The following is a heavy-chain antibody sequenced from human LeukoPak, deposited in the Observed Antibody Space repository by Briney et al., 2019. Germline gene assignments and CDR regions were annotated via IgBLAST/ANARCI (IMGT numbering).Heavy chain of an antibody. CDR2: IYYSGST. Sequence: PSETLSLTCTVSGGSISSSSYYWGCIRQPPGKGLECIGSIYYSGSTYYNPSLKSRVTISVDTSKNQFSLKLSSVTAADTAVYYCAKGVWFGELLYSIFDYWGQGTLVTVSS. D-gene: IGHD3-10*01. CDR1: GGSISSSSYY. J-gene: IGHJ4*02. V-gene: IGHV4-39*07. CDR3: AKGVWFGELLYSIFDY.